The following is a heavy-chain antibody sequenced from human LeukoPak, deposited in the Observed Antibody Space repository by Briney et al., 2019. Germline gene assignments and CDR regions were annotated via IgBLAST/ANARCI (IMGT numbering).Heavy chain of an antibody. J-gene: IGHJ4*02. V-gene: IGHV4-59*01. CDR1: GCSISSYY. D-gene: IGHD3-22*01. CDR3: AIGFYDSLGCSDPFHY. Sequence: PSETLSLTCTVSGCSISSYYWNCIRQPPGKGLEWIGYIYHSGATNYNPSLKSRVTMSVDTSKNQFSLRLRSVTAADTAVYYCAIGFYDSLGCSDPFHYWGQGTLVTVSS. CDR2: IYHSGAT.